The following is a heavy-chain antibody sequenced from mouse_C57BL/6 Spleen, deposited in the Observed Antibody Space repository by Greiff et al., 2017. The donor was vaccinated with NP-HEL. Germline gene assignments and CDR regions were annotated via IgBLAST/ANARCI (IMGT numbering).Heavy chain of an antibody. Sequence: EVKLVESGPGLVKPSQSLSLTCSVTGYSITSGYYWNWIRQFPGNKLEWMGYISYDGSNNYNPSLKNRISITRDTSKNQFFLKLNSVTTEDTATYYCARRNYGNYVGYAMDYWGQGTSVTVSS. D-gene: IGHD2-1*01. CDR1: GYSITSGYY. CDR3: ARRNYGNYVGYAMDY. CDR2: ISYDGSN. V-gene: IGHV3-6*01. J-gene: IGHJ4*01.